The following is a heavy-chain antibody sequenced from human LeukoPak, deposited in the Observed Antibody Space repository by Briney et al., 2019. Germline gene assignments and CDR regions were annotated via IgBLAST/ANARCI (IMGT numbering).Heavy chain of an antibody. CDR2: IITIFGTA. Sequence: SVKVSCKASGGTFNIYAISWVRQAPGQGLEWMGRIITIFGTADYAQKFQSRVTVTTDESTSTAYIELSRLRSEDTAVYYCARSGSYPNYYFDYWGQGTLVTVSS. CDR3: ARSGSYPNYYFDY. J-gene: IGHJ4*02. CDR1: GGTFNIYA. D-gene: IGHD1-26*01. V-gene: IGHV1-69*05.